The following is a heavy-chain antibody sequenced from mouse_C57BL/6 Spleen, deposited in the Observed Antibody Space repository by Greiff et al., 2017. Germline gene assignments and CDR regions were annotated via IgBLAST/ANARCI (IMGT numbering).Heavy chain of an antibody. Sequence: EVQLQQSGPELVKPGASVKISCKASGYTFTDYYMNWVKQSHGKSLEWIGDINPNNGGTSYNQKFKGKATLTVDKSSSTAYMELRSLTSEDSAVYYCARSLRGYGYFDYWGQGTTLTVSS. CDR1: GYTFTDYY. CDR2: INPNNGGT. D-gene: IGHD2-2*01. V-gene: IGHV1-26*01. CDR3: ARSLRGYGYFDY. J-gene: IGHJ2*01.